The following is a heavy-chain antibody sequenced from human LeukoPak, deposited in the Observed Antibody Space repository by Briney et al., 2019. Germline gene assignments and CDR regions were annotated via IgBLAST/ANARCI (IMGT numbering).Heavy chain of an antibody. Sequence: PSETLSLTCAVYGGSFSGYYWSWIRQPPGKGLEWIGEINHSGSTNYNPSLKSRVTISVDTSKNQFSLKLSSVTAADTAVYYCARAGLGVAATRAVGYNWFDPWGQGTLVTVSS. CDR2: INHSGST. CDR3: ARAGLGVAATRAVGYNWFDP. D-gene: IGHD2-15*01. CDR1: GGSFSGYY. V-gene: IGHV4-34*01. J-gene: IGHJ5*02.